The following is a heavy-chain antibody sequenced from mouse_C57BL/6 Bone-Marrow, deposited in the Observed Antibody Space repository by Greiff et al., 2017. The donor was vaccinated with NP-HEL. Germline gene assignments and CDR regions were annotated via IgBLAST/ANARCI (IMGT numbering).Heavy chain of an antibody. CDR2: IYPGSGST. V-gene: IGHV1-55*01. CDR1: GYTFTSYW. Sequence: QVHVKQPGAELVKPGASVKMSCKASGYTFTSYWITWVKQRPGQGLEWIGDIYPGSGSTNYNQKFKSKATLTVDTSSSTAYMQLSSLTSEDSAVYYCALITTVVATDYAMDYWGQGTSVTVSS. CDR3: ALITTVVATDYAMDY. D-gene: IGHD1-1*01. J-gene: IGHJ4*01.